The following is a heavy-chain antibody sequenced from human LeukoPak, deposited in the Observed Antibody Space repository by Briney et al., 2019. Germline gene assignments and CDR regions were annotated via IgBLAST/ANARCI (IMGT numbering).Heavy chain of an antibody. D-gene: IGHD7-27*01. J-gene: IGHJ4*02. CDR3: ARDGDGRYGEDYFDY. Sequence: GGSLRLSCAASGFTFSDYYMTWIRQAPGKGLEWVSYISSSSIYTNYADSVKGRFTISRDNTKNSLYLQMNTLRAEDTAVYYSARDGDGRYGEDYFDYWGQGTLVTVSP. V-gene: IGHV3-11*06. CDR2: ISSSSIYT. CDR1: GFTFSDYY.